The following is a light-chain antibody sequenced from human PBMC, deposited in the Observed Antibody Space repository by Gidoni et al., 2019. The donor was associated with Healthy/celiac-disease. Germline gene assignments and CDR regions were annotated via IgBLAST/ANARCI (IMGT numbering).Light chain of an antibody. CDR3: QQSYSTPFT. CDR2: AAS. V-gene: IGKV1-39*01. CDR1: QSISSY. J-gene: IGKJ3*01. Sequence: GDRVTITCRASQSISSYLNWYQQKPGTAPKLLIYAASSLQSGVPSRFSGSGSGTDFTLTISSLQPEDFATYYCQQSYSTPFTFGPGTKVDIK.